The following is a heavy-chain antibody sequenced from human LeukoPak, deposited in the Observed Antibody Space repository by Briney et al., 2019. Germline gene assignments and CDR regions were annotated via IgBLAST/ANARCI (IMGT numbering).Heavy chain of an antibody. CDR2: IGGSASGT. V-gene: IGHV3-23*01. Sequence: GGSLRLSCAASGFTFSSYTMSWVRQAPGKGLEWVSTIGGSASGTFYAGSVKGRFTISRGNSNNTLYLQMSSLRAEDTAIYYCAKARVEYSGYDSYWGQGTLVTVSS. D-gene: IGHD5-12*01. J-gene: IGHJ4*02. CDR1: GFTFSSYT. CDR3: AKARVEYSGYDSY.